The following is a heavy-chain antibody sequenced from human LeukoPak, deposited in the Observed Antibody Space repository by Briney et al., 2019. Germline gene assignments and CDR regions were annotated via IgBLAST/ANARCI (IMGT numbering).Heavy chain of an antibody. Sequence: SETLSLTCTVSGGSISSSTHYWGWIRQPPGKGLEWIGEINHSGSTNYNPSLKSRVTISVDTSKTQFSLKLSSVTAADTAVYYCARSRLHPIIFDYWGQGTLVTVSS. V-gene: IGHV4-39*07. D-gene: IGHD5-24*01. CDR2: INHSGST. CDR1: GGSISSSTHY. J-gene: IGHJ4*02. CDR3: ARSRLHPIIFDY.